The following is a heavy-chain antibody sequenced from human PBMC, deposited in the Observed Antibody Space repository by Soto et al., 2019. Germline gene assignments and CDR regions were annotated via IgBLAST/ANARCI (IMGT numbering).Heavy chain of an antibody. CDR1: GGSISSSSYY. D-gene: IGHD6-6*01. Sequence: PSETLSLTCTVSGGSISSSSYYWGWIRQPPGKGLEWIGSIYYSGSTYYNPSLKSRVTISVDTSKNQLSLKLSSVTAADTAVYYCARQAGRGGIAARLYNWFDPWGQGTLVTVSS. J-gene: IGHJ5*02. V-gene: IGHV4-39*01. CDR2: IYYSGST. CDR3: ARQAGRGGIAARLYNWFDP.